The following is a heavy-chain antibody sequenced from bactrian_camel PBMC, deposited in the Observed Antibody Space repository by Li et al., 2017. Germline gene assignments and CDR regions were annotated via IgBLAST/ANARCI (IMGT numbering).Heavy chain of an antibody. J-gene: IGHJ6*01. CDR3: AREDAGYWSWARFGY. CDR1: GLTYSTMS. V-gene: IGHV3S53*01. D-gene: IGHD2*01. Sequence: HVQLVESGGGSVQAGGSLRLSCAASGLTYSTMSMAWFRQAPGNEREGVATIDSDGDTNYADSVKGRFTISRDNAKNTLYLQLISLKIEDTAMYYCAREDAGYWSWARFGYWGQGTQVTVS. CDR2: IDSDGDT.